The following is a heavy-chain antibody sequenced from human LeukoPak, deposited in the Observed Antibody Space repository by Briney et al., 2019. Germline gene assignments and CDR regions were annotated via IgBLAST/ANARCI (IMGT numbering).Heavy chain of an antibody. CDR1: GFTFSSYA. CDR2: ISYDGNNK. V-gene: IGHV3-30-3*01. D-gene: IGHD2-2*01. J-gene: IGHJ4*02. CDR3: SLVLSAARAPFDY. Sequence: GGSLRLSCAVSGFTFSSYAMHWVRQAPGKGLEWVAVISYDGNNKDYADSVKGRFTISRDNSKNILYLQMNSLRAEDTAVYYCSLVLSAARAPFDYWGQGTLVTVSS.